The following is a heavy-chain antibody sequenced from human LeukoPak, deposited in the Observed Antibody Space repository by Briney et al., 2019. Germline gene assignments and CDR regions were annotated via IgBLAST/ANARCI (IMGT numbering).Heavy chain of an antibody. Sequence: SETLSLTCAVYGGSFSGYYWSWIRQPPGKGLEWIGEINHSGRTNYNPSLKSRVTISVDMSKNQFSLKLSSVTAADTAVYYCARATLRYFDWSFRNWGQGTLVTVSS. CDR1: GGSFSGYY. CDR3: ARATLRYFDWSFRN. CDR2: INHSGRT. J-gene: IGHJ4*02. V-gene: IGHV4-34*01. D-gene: IGHD3-9*01.